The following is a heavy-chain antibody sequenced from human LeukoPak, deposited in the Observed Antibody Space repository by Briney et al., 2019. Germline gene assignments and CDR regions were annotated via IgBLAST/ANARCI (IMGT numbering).Heavy chain of an antibody. CDR1: GGSISGSSYY. Sequence: PSETLSLTCTVSGGSISGSSYYWGWIRQPPGKGLEWIGSIYYSGSTYYNPSLKSRVTISVDTSKNQFSLKLSSVTAADTAVYYCASTYDDFWSGYPYYYYYMDVWGKGTTVTVSS. CDR2: IYYSGST. D-gene: IGHD3-3*01. CDR3: ASTYDDFWSGYPYYYYYMDV. J-gene: IGHJ6*03. V-gene: IGHV4-39*01.